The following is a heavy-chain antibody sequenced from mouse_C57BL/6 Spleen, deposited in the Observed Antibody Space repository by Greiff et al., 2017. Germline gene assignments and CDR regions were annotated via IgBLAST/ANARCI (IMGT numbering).Heavy chain of an antibody. J-gene: IGHJ3*01. CDR3: ARAARATWFAY. CDR2: IDPANGNT. Sequence: VQLQQSVAELVRPGASVKLSCTASGFNFKNTYMHWVKQRPEQGLEWIGRIDPANGNTKYAPKFQGKATITADTSSNTASLKLSSLTSEDTAIYYCARAARATWFAYWGQGTLVTVSA. V-gene: IGHV14-3*01. D-gene: IGHD3-1*01. CDR1: GFNFKNTY.